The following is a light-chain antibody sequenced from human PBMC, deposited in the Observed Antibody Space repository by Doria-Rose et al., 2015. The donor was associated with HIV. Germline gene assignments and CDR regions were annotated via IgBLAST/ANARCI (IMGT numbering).Light chain of an antibody. CDR2: EVS. Sequence: QSALIQPASVSGSPGQSITISCTGTSSDVGSYNLVSWYQQYPGKAPKLMMFEVSKRPSGISNRFSGSKSGNTASLTISGLQAEDEADYYCYSYVGSSTVVFGGGTKLTVL. CDR3: YSYVGSSTVV. V-gene: IGLV2-23*02. J-gene: IGLJ3*02. CDR1: SSDVGSYNL.